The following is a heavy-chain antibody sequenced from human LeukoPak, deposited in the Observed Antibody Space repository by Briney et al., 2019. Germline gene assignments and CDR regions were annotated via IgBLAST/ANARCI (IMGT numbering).Heavy chain of an antibody. CDR3: AREGHYYDSTGYMDV. CDR2: ISSSSSTI. CDR1: GFTFSSYS. V-gene: IGHV3-48*04. D-gene: IGHD3-22*01. Sequence: GGSLRLYCAASGFTFSSYSMNWVRQAPGKGLEWVSYISSSSSTIYYADSVKGRFTISRDNAKNSLYLQMNSLRAEDTAVYYCAREGHYYDSTGYMDVWGKGTTVTVSS. J-gene: IGHJ6*04.